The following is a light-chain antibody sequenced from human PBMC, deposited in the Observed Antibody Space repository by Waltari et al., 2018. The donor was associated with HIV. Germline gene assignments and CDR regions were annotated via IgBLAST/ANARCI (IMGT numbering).Light chain of an antibody. CDR2: KDN. J-gene: IGLJ1*01. CDR3: ATWDDILSGYL. Sequence: QSVPTQPPSASGTPGQRVAISCSGRNSNIGSNFVYWYQQLPGTAPKLPSYKDNQRPSGVPGRSSASKSGSSSSLAISGLRSEDEAEYYCATWDDILSGYLFGTGTKVTVL. CDR1: NSNIGSNF. V-gene: IGLV1-47*01.